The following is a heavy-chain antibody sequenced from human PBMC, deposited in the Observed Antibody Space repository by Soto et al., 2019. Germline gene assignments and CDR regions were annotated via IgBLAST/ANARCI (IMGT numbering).Heavy chain of an antibody. CDR2: ISGSGGST. D-gene: IGHD6-13*01. Sequence: HPGGSLRLSCAASGFTFSSYAMSWVRQAPGKGLEWVSAISGSGGSTYYADSVKGRFTISRDNSKNTLYLQMNSLRAEDTAVYYRAKGRIAARHFDYWGQGTLVTVSS. CDR3: AKGRIAARHFDY. J-gene: IGHJ4*02. CDR1: GFTFSSYA. V-gene: IGHV3-23*01.